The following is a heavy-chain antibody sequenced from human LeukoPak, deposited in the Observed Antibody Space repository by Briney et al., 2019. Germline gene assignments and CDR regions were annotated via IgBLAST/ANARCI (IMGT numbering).Heavy chain of an antibody. J-gene: IGHJ3*02. CDR2: ISSSGST. D-gene: IGHD3-22*01. CDR3: ARGPYSYDSSGAFDI. V-gene: IGHV4-61*02. CDR1: GDSISSGDYY. Sequence: SETLSLTCTVSGDSISSGDYYWSWIRQPAGKGLEWIGRISSSGSTNYNPSLKSRATISVDTSKNKFSLKLSSVSAADTAVYFCARGPYSYDSSGAFDIWGQGRMVTVSS.